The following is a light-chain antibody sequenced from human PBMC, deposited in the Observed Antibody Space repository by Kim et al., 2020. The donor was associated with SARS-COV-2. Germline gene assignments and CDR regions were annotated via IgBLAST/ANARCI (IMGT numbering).Light chain of an antibody. CDR1: GSNIGSKT. CDR2: VNN. Sequence: GQRVTISCSGSGSNIGSKTVNWYQQVPETAPKLLINVNNQRPSGVPARFSPSKSGTSASLAISGLQSEDEADYYCATWDDSLNAYVFGTGTKVTVL. V-gene: IGLV1-44*01. CDR3: ATWDDSLNAYV. J-gene: IGLJ1*01.